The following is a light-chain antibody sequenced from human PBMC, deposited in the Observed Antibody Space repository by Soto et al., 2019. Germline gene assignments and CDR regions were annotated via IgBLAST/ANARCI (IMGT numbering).Light chain of an antibody. CDR3: QQSYRTPPT. J-gene: IGKJ3*01. Sequence: DIEMTQSPSSLSAFVGDRVTITCRASQSLGNALNWYQQSPGKAPKLLIYAAVNLQSGVPSRFSGSGSGTDFTLIIGSLQPEDFATYFCQQSYRTPPTFGPGTTVEIK. CDR2: AAV. V-gene: IGKV1-39*01. CDR1: QSLGNA.